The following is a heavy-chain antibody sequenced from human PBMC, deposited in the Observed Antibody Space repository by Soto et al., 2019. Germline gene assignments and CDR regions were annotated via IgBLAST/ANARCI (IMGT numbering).Heavy chain of an antibody. CDR3: ARFAATSGINAFDV. Sequence: PGESLKISCQGSGYTFTNYWIVWVRQLPGKGLEWMGIIYPRDSHTTYSPSFQGQVTISDDKSPNSAFLQWSSLKASDTATYYCARFAATSGINAFDVWGPGTMVTVSS. D-gene: IGHD1-1*01. V-gene: IGHV5-51*01. CDR1: GYTFTNYW. J-gene: IGHJ3*01. CDR2: IYPRDSHT.